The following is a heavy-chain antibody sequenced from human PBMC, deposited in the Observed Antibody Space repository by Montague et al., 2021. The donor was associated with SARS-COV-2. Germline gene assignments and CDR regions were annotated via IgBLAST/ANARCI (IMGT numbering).Heavy chain of an antibody. CDR3: ARDSFGMDV. V-gene: IGHV3-30-3*01. J-gene: IGHJ6*02. CDR2: ISYDENNK. Sequence: SLRLSCAASGFTFSNFNMYWVRQTPGKGLEWVGFISYDENNKYYADSVKGRFTISRDNSKSTLYLQMNSLRADDTAIYYCARDSFGMDVWGQGTTVTVSS. CDR1: GFTFSNFN.